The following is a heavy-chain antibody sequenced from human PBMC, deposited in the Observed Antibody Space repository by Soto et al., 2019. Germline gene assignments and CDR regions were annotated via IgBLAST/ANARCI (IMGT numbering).Heavy chain of an antibody. CDR3: AGQSVAGAIDY. D-gene: IGHD6-19*01. CDR2: TYYRSKWYN. CDR1: GDSVSSNSAA. J-gene: IGHJ4*02. Sequence: SQTLSLTCAISGDSVSSNSAAWSWISQSPSRGLEWLGRTYYRSKWYNGYALSVKSRITINPDTSKNQFSLQLNSVTPEDTAVYYCAGQSVAGAIDYWGQGTPVTVS. V-gene: IGHV6-1*01.